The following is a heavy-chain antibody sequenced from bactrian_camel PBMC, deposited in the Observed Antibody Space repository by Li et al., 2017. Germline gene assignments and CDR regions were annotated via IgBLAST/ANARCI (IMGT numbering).Heavy chain of an antibody. V-gene: IGHV3S40*01. CDR1: RYVGSSDC. CDR3: AARGPYCYTKLSVRDFTY. Sequence: VQLVESGGGSVQAGGSLRPSCVASRYVGSSDCMAWFRQAPGKEREGVARIATGSGNTYYADSVKGRFTISQDNAKNTVYLQMNSLKPEDTAMYYCAARGPYCYTKLSVRDFTYWGQGTQVTVS. D-gene: IGHD2*01. J-gene: IGHJ6*01. CDR2: IATGSGNT.